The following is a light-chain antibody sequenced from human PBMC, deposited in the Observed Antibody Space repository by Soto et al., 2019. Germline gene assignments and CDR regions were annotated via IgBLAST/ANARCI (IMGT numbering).Light chain of an antibody. Sequence: DIQMTQSPSSLSASVGDRVTITCRASQGISNYLAGYQQKPGKVPKLLIYAASTMQSGVPSRFSGSGSGTDFTLTISSLQPEDVANYYCQKYNSAPWTFGQGTKVEIK. V-gene: IGKV1-27*01. J-gene: IGKJ1*01. CDR2: AAS. CDR3: QKYNSAPWT. CDR1: QGISNY.